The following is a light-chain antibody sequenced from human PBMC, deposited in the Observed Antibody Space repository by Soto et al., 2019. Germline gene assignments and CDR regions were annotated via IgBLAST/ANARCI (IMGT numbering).Light chain of an antibody. Sequence: QLVLTQSSSASASLGSSVKLTCTLSSGHSSYIIAWHQQQPGKAPRYLMKLEGSGSYNKGSGVPDRFSGSSSGADRYLTISNLQFEDEADYYCETWDSNTLRYVFGTGTKVTVL. CDR1: SGHSSYI. V-gene: IGLV4-60*02. J-gene: IGLJ1*01. CDR2: LEGSGSY. CDR3: ETWDSNTLRYV.